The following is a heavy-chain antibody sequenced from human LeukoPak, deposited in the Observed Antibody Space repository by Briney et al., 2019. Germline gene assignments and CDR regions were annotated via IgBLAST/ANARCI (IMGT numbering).Heavy chain of an antibody. J-gene: IGHJ4*02. Sequence: TGGSLRLSCEGSAFIFSGHWMNWVRQTPGKGLEWVASIKEDGSERQYVDSVKGRFSISRDNTKGSLFLQLNSLRAEDTAVYYCARVDMIVVVIDYWGQGTLVTVSS. D-gene: IGHD3-22*01. CDR1: AFIFSGHW. CDR2: IKEDGSER. CDR3: ARVDMIVVVIDY. V-gene: IGHV3-7*03.